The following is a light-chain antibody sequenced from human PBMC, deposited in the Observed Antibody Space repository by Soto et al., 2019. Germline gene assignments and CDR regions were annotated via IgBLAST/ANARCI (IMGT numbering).Light chain of an antibody. V-gene: IGLV2-11*01. J-gene: IGLJ1*01. CDR2: DVT. Sequence: QSVLTQPRSVSGSPGQSVTISCTGTSSDVGTYNFVSWYQQHPGKAPKFMIYDVTKRPSGVPDRFSGSKSGNTASLTISGLQAEDEADYYCCSYVSSYTSYVFGTGTKLTVL. CDR3: CSYVSSYTSYV. CDR1: SSDVGTYNF.